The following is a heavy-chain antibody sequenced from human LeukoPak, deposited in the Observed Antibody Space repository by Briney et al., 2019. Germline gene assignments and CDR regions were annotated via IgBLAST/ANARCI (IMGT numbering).Heavy chain of an antibody. Sequence: GASVKVSCKASGYTFTSYGISWVRQAPGQGLEWMGWMNPNSGNTGYAQKFQGRVTMTRNTSISTAYMELSSLRSEDTAVYYCARGHGGVRFLEWLLQNGAEQLLGGGFDYWGQGTLVTVSS. V-gene: IGHV1-8*02. CDR1: GYTFTSYG. D-gene: IGHD3-3*01. CDR3: ARGHGGVRFLEWLLQNGAEQLLGGGFDY. CDR2: MNPNSGNT. J-gene: IGHJ4*02.